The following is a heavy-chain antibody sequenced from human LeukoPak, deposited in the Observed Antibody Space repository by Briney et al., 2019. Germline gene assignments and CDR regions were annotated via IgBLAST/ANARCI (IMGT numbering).Heavy chain of an antibody. Sequence: SETLSLTCTVSGGSVSRGGVYWTWVRQPPGKGLEWIGYIYNSGRTYYNPSLKSRVTISGDTSKNQFSLTLSSVTAADTAVYYSARDTAGYSYSDQWGQGTLSTVSS. V-gene: IGHV4-31*03. CDR2: IYNSGRT. CDR1: GGSVSRGGVY. CDR3: ARDTAGYSYSDQ. J-gene: IGHJ4*02. D-gene: IGHD5-24*01.